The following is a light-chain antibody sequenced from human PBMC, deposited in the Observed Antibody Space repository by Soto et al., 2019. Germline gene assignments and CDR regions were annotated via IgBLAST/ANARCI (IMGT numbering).Light chain of an antibody. CDR3: QQSHSTPIT. CDR2: KAS. CDR1: QTISSW. V-gene: IGKV1-5*03. Sequence: DIQMTQSPSTLSGSVGDRVTITCRASQTISSWLAWYQQKPGKAPKLLIYKASTLKSGVPSRFSGSGSGTEFTLTISSLQPEDSATYYCQQSHSTPITFGQGTRLEIK. J-gene: IGKJ5*01.